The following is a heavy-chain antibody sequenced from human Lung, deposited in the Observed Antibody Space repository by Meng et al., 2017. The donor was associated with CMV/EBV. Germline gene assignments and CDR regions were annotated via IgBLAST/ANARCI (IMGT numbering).Heavy chain of an antibody. J-gene: IGHJ3*02. CDR2: IYYTGST. CDR1: GGSISSGGYY. V-gene: IGHV4-31*02. D-gene: IGHD3-10*02. Sequence: SLXCSVSGGSISSGGYYWSWIRHHPGKGLEWIWYIYYTGSTFYNPSLRSRVTISVDTSTDQFSLKLNSVTAADTAVYYCARDLRVRCSGSYYNGPQNAFDIWXQGKXVTVSS. CDR3: ARDLRVRCSGSYYNGPQNAFDI.